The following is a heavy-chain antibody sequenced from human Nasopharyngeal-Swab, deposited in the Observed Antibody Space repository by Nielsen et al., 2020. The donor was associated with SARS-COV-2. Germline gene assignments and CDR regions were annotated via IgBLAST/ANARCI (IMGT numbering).Heavy chain of an antibody. CDR3: ARGARGFYYDSSGYSNFDY. CDR1: GFTFSSYA. Sequence: GESLKISCAASGFTFSSYAMHWVRQAPGKGLEWVAVISYGGSNKYYADSVKGRFTISRDNSKNTLYLQMNSLRAEDTAVYYCARGARGFYYDSSGYSNFDYWGQGTLVTVSS. CDR2: ISYGGSNK. V-gene: IGHV3-30*04. J-gene: IGHJ4*02. D-gene: IGHD3-22*01.